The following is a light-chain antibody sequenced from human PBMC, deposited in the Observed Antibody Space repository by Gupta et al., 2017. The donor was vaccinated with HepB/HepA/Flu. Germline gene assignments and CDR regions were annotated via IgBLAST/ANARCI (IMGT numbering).Light chain of an antibody. J-gene: IGLJ2*01. CDR1: SNDIGGYDS. CDR2: DVP. CDR3: SAFANTDTLVL. V-gene: IGLV2-14*03. Sequence: QSALTQPASVSGSPGQSITISCPGSSNDIGGYDSVSWYQQDPGQAPKLLIYDVPNRPPGVSNRFSGSKSGNTAALTISGLQAEDEADYYCSAFANTDTLVLFGGGTKLTVL.